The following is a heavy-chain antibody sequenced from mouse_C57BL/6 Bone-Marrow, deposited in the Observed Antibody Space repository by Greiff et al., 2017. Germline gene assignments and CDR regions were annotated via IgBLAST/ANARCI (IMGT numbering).Heavy chain of an antibody. Sequence: QVQLQQSGAELVKPGASVKLSCKASGYTFTSYWMHWVKQRPGQGLEWIGMIHPNSGSTNYNEKFKSKATLTVDKSSSTAYMQLSSLTSEDSAVYYCARITTVVAPDVWGTGTTVTVSS. CDR3: ARITTVVAPDV. J-gene: IGHJ1*03. D-gene: IGHD1-1*01. CDR2: IHPNSGST. CDR1: GYTFTSYW. V-gene: IGHV1-64*01.